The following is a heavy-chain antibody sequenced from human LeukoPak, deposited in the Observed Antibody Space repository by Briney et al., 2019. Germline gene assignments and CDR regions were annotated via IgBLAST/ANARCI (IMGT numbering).Heavy chain of an antibody. D-gene: IGHD6-19*01. CDR3: AGGIAVAGTSFDY. Sequence: GASVKVSCKASGYTFTSYDINWVRQATGQGLEWMGWISAYNGNTNYAQKLQGRVTMTTDTSTSTAYMELRSLRSDDTAVYYCAGGIAVAGTSFDYWGQGTLVTVSS. J-gene: IGHJ4*02. CDR2: ISAYNGNT. V-gene: IGHV1-18*01. CDR1: GYTFTSYD.